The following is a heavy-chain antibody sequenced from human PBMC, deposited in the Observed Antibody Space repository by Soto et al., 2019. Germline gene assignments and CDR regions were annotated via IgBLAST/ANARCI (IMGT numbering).Heavy chain of an antibody. D-gene: IGHD6-6*01. V-gene: IGHV1-8*01. Sequence: GASVKVSCKASGYTFTSYDINLVRQATGQGLEWMGWMNPNSGNTGYAQKFQGRVTMTRNTSISTAYMELSSLRSEDTAVYYCARVSSSPGYYYGMDVWGQGTTVTVS. CDR1: GYTFTSYD. CDR3: ARVSSSPGYYYGMDV. J-gene: IGHJ6*02. CDR2: MNPNSGNT.